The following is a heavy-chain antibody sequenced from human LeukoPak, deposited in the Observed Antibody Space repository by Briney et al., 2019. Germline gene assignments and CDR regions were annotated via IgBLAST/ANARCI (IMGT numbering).Heavy chain of an antibody. V-gene: IGHV3-30*18. CDR1: GFTFSSYG. Sequence: TGGSLRLSCAASGFTFSSYGMHWVRQAPGKGLEWVAVISYDGSNKYYADSVKGRFTISRDNSENTLYLQMNSLRAEDTAVYYCAKDVDSSGFDYWGQGTLVTVSS. J-gene: IGHJ4*02. CDR3: AKDVDSSGFDY. D-gene: IGHD3-22*01. CDR2: ISYDGSNK.